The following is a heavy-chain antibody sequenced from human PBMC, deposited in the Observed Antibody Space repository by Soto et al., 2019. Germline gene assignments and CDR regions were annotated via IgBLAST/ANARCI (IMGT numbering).Heavy chain of an antibody. Sequence: QVQLQQWGAGLVKPSETLSLSCAVYGQSFSGHSWAWIRQPPGKGLEWIGEINESGSTYYNPSLKSRLTISPHTSKNQFSLRPSSVSAADAAAYFCARESGVVALPGELEDVTYDCWGQGTLVNVSS. D-gene: IGHD1-1*01. CDR1: GQSFSGHS. CDR2: INESGST. CDR3: ARESGVVALPGELEDVTYDC. J-gene: IGHJ4*02. V-gene: IGHV4-34*01.